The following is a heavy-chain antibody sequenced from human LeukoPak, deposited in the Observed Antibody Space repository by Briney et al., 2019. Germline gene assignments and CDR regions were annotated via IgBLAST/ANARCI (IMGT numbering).Heavy chain of an antibody. CDR3: ARVGEIGDAFDI. CDR1: GFTFSSYS. CDR2: ISSSSSYI. D-gene: IGHD3-10*01. V-gene: IGHV3-21*01. Sequence: GGSLRLSCAASGFTFSSYSMNWVRQAPGKGLEWVSSISSSSSYIYYADSVKGRFTISRDNAKNSLYLQMNSLRAEDTAVYYCARVGEIGDAFDIWGQGTMATVSS. J-gene: IGHJ3*02.